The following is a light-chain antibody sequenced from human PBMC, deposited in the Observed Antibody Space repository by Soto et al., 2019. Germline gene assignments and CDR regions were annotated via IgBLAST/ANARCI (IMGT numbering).Light chain of an antibody. J-gene: IGLJ2*01. CDR1: SSDVGGYNY. CDR2: EVT. CDR3: SSFAGGGNPVL. V-gene: IGLV2-8*01. Sequence: QSALTQPPSASGSLGQSVTISCTGTSSDVGGYNYVSWHQQHPGKAPKLMIYEVTKRPSGVPDRFSGSKSGNTASLTVSGLQAKDEADYYCSSFAGGGNPVLFGGGTQLTVL.